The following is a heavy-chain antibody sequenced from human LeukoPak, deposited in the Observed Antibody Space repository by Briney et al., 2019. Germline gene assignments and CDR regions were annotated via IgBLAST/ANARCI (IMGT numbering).Heavy chain of an antibody. V-gene: IGHV3-23*01. CDR3: AKGALYGSGSYYTAFDI. CDR1: GFTFGSYA. J-gene: IGHJ3*02. D-gene: IGHD3-10*01. CDR2: ITTSGDRM. Sequence: PGGSLRLSCAASGFTFGSYAMTWVRQAPEPGLEWVSTITTSGDRMFYADSVKGRFTISRDNSKNTLYLQVNSLRAGDTALYYCAKGALYGSGSYYTAFDIWGQGTMVTVSS.